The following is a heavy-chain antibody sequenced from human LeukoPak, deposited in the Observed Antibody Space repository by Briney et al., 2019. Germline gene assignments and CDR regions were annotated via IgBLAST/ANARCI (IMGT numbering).Heavy chain of an antibody. J-gene: IGHJ5*02. CDR1: GYTFTSYG. CDR3: ARVRYYDILTCYYSHNWFDH. CDR2: ISAYNGNT. V-gene: IGHV1-18*01. Sequence: ASVKVSCKASGYTFTSYGISWVRQAPGQGLEWMGWISAYNGNTNYAQKLQGRVTMTKDTPTSTAYMELRSLRSDDTAVYYCARVRYYDILTCYYSHNWFDHWGQGTLVTVSS. D-gene: IGHD3-9*01.